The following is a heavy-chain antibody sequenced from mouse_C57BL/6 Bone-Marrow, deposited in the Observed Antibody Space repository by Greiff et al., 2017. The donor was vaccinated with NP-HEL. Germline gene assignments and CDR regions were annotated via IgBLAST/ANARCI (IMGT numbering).Heavy chain of an antibody. J-gene: IGHJ1*03. CDR2: IHPNSGST. CDR1: GYTFTSYW. CDR3: ACITTVVPAWYFDG. D-gene: IGHD1-1*01. Sequence: VQLQQPGAELVKPGASVKLSCKASGYTFTSYWMHWVKQRPGQGLEWIGMIHPNSGSTNYNEKFKSKATLTVDKSSSTAYMQLSSLTSEDSAVYYCACITTVVPAWYFDGWGTGTTVTVSS. V-gene: IGHV1-64*01.